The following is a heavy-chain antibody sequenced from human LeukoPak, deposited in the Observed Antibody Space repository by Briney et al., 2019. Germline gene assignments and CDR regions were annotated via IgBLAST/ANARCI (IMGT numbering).Heavy chain of an antibody. J-gene: IGHJ3*02. CDR2: IWYDGSNK. CDR1: GFTFSSYG. CDR3: ARDGLGQWLVTNAFDI. D-gene: IGHD6-19*01. V-gene: IGHV3-33*01. Sequence: GGSLRLSCAASGFTFSSYGMHWVRQAPGKGLEWVAVIWYDGSNKYYADSVKGRFTISRDNSKNALYLQMNSLRAEDTAVYYCARDGLGQWLVTNAFDIWGQGTMVTVSS.